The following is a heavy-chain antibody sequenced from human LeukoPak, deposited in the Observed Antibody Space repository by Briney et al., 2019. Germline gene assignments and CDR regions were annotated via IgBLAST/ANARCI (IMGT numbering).Heavy chain of an antibody. V-gene: IGHV4-30-4*01. Sequence: SETLSLTCTVSGGSISSGDYYWSWLRQPPGKGLEWIGYIYYSGSTYYNPSLKSRVTISVDTSKNQFSLKLSSVTAADTAVYYCARRTSLSSSWSYYFDYWGQGTLVTVSS. J-gene: IGHJ4*02. D-gene: IGHD6-13*01. CDR1: GGSISSGDYY. CDR2: IYYSGST. CDR3: ARRTSLSSSWSYYFDY.